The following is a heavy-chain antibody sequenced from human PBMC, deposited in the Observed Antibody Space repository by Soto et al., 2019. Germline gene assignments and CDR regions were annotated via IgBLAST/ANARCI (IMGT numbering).Heavy chain of an antibody. V-gene: IGHV3-21*01. J-gene: IGHJ4*02. CDR1: GFTFNTYG. CDR3: ARGWSAPDY. D-gene: IGHD2-15*01. CDR2: IDSISSSI. Sequence: EVHLMESGGGLVEPGGSLRLSCAASGFTFNTYGLTWVRQAPGKGLEWVSSIDSISSSIYYADSVRGRFTISRDNANSSLFLQMNSLRAEDTAVYYCARGWSAPDYWGQGTLVTVSS.